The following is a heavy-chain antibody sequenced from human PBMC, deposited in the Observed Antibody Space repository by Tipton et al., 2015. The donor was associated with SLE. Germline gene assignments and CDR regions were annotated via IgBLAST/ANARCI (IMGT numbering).Heavy chain of an antibody. CDR1: GGSTSSSTYN. CDR2: VYYSVDTYYTGIT. Sequence: TLSLTCSVSGGSTSSSTYNWGWIRQSPGKGLEWIGSVYYSVDTYYTGITNNNPSLKGRVTISLDTSKRQFSLKLASVTAADTAVYYCSHMGYLYDFDFWGRGILVTVSS. J-gene: IGHJ4*02. D-gene: IGHD3-16*02. CDR3: SHMGYLYDFDF. V-gene: IGHV4-61*05.